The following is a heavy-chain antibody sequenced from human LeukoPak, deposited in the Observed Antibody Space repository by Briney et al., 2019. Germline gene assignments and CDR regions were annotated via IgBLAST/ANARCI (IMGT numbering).Heavy chain of an antibody. CDR1: GFTFSSYG. CDR3: AKDQERYCSGGSCLGAFDI. Sequence: GGSLRLSCAASGFTFSSYGMHWVRQAPGKGLEWVAVISYDGSNKYYADSVKGRFTISRDNSKNTLYLQMNSLRAEDTVVYYCAKDQERYCSGGSCLGAFDIWGQGTMVTVSS. V-gene: IGHV3-30*18. CDR2: ISYDGSNK. D-gene: IGHD2-15*01. J-gene: IGHJ3*02.